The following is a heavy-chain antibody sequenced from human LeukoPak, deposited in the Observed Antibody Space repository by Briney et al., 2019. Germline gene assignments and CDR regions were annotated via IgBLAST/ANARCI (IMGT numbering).Heavy chain of an antibody. J-gene: IGHJ4*02. Sequence: GASVKVSCKASGYTFTSYGISWVRQAPGQGLEWMGWISAYSGNTNYAQKLQGRVTMTTDTSTSTAYMELRSLRSDDTAVYYCARDIGYCSSTSCYTEGDYWGQGTLVTVSS. CDR3: ARDIGYCSSTSCYTEGDY. CDR2: ISAYSGNT. D-gene: IGHD2-2*02. V-gene: IGHV1-18*01. CDR1: GYTFTSYG.